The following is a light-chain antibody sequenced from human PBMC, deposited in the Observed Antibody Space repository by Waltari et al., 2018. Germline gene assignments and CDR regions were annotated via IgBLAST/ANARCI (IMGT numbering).Light chain of an antibody. V-gene: IGLV2-23*01. CDR1: SRDVGPYNL. Sequence: QSALTQPASVSGSPGQSLTIPRTRTSRDVGPYNLVSWYQQHPGKAPKLMIYEGSKRPSGVSNRFSGSKSGNTASLTISGLQAEDEADYYCCSHAGGSSWVFGGGTKLTVL. CDR3: CSHAGGSSWV. J-gene: IGLJ3*02. CDR2: EGS.